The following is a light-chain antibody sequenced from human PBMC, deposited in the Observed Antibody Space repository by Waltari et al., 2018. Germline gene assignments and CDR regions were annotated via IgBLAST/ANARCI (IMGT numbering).Light chain of an antibody. Sequence: AVQMTQSPPSLSASVGDTVTITCRASQAIRNELGWYQQKPGKAPKLLIYAASRLQSGVPSRFSGIGSGTDFSLTISSLQPEDFATYYCLQDNNYPLSFGLGTKLEIK. V-gene: IGKV1-6*01. CDR1: QAIRNE. CDR3: LQDNNYPLS. CDR2: AAS. J-gene: IGKJ2*03.